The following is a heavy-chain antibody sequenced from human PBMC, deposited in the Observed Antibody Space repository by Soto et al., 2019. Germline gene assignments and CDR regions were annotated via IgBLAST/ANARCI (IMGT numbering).Heavy chain of an antibody. CDR3: VKDESINWYSGHFRH. CDR1: GFTFSNYA. Sequence: PGGSLRLSCAASGFTFSNYAMSWVRQAPGKGLEWVSTIDSGGSTFYADSVKGRFTISRDNAKNSLHLQMNSLSAEDTAFYYCVKDESINWYSGHFRHWGQGTLVTVSS. D-gene: IGHD6-13*01. J-gene: IGHJ1*01. CDR2: IDSGGST. V-gene: IGHV3-23*01.